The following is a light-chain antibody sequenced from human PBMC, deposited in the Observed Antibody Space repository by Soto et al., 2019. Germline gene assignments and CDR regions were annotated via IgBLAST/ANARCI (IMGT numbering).Light chain of an antibody. V-gene: IGKV3D-15*01. J-gene: IGKJ4*01. Sequence: EIVMTQSPATLSVSPGERATLSCRASQSVSSNLAWYQQKPCQAPRLLIYGASTRATGIPARFSGSGSGTEFTLTISSLQSEDFALYYCQQYNNWPLTFGGGTKVESK. CDR2: GAS. CDR3: QQYNNWPLT. CDR1: QSVSSN.